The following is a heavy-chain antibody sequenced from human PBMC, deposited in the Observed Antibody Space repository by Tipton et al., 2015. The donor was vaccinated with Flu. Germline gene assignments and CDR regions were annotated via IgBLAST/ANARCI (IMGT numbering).Heavy chain of an antibody. D-gene: IGHD4-11*01. CDR2: IHRSGST. Sequence: SGDSIRNDYFWGWIRQPPGKGLEWIATIHRSGSTKYNPSLKSRVTISVARAKAQFSLRLTSVTAADTAVYFCARRDFSNYVSEPKNWFDFWGQGTLVTVSS. CDR1: GDSIRNDYF. V-gene: IGHV4-38-2*01. CDR3: ARRDFSNYVSEPKNWFDF. J-gene: IGHJ5*01.